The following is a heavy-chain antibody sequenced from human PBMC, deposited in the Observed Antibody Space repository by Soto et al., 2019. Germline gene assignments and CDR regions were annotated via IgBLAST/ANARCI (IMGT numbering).Heavy chain of an antibody. Sequence: SVKVSCKASGGTFSSYAISWVRQARGQGLEWMGGIIPMFGTANYAQKFQGRVTITADKSTSTAYMELSSLRSEDTAVYYCASSPIGVAASYDYGTDVWGQGRRVTVSS. D-gene: IGHD2-15*01. CDR3: ASSPIGVAASYDYGTDV. CDR1: GGTFSSYA. CDR2: IIPMFGTA. J-gene: IGHJ6*02. V-gene: IGHV1-69*06.